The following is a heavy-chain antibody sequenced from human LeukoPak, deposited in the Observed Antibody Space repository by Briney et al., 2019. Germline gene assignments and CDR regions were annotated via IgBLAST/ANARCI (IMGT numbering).Heavy chain of an antibody. Sequence: ASVKVSCKASGYTFTGYYMHWVRQAPGQGLEWMGWINPNSGGTNYAQKLQGWVTMTRDTSISTAYMELSRLRSDDTAVYYCARDFGYGDYYYGMDVWGKGTTVTVSS. J-gene: IGHJ6*04. CDR1: GYTFTGYY. D-gene: IGHD4-17*01. V-gene: IGHV1-2*04. CDR3: ARDFGYGDYYYGMDV. CDR2: INPNSGGT.